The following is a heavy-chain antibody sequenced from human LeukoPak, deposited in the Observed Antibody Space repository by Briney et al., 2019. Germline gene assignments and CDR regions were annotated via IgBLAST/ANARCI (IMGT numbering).Heavy chain of an antibody. D-gene: IGHD5-24*01. Sequence: GGSLRLSCSASGFTLRNYWMHWVRQAPGKGLVWVSHINGDGSNTGYADFVKGRFTISRDNAKNTLYLQINSLRAEDTAVYHCARGNYPSSFDCWGQGTLVTVSS. J-gene: IGHJ4*01. CDR1: GFTLRNYW. CDR2: INGDGSNT. CDR3: ARGNYPSSFDC. V-gene: IGHV3-74*01.